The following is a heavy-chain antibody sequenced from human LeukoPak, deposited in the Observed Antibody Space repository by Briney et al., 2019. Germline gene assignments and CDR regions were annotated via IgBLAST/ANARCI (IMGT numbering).Heavy chain of an antibody. D-gene: IGHD6-13*01. CDR1: GGSISSYY. CDR3: ARWTAAGTRWFDP. CDR2: IYYSGST. V-gene: IGHV4-59*01. J-gene: IGHJ5*02. Sequence: PSETLSLTCTVSGGSISSYYWSWIRQPPGKGLEWIGYIYYSGSTNYNPSLKSRVTISVDTSKNQFSLKLSSVTAADTAVYYCARWTAAGTRWFDPWGQGTLVTVSS.